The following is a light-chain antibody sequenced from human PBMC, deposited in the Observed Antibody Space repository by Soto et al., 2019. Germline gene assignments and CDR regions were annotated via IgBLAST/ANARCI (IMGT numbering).Light chain of an antibody. V-gene: IGLV2-14*01. CDR1: SSDVGGYNF. CDR2: DVN. J-gene: IGLJ2*01. CDR3: SSYTRSTTLV. Sequence: QSALTQSASVSGSPGQSITISCTGTSSDVGGYNFVSWYQQHPGKAPKLLIYDVNNRPSGVSDRFSGSKSGNTASLTISGLQAEDEADYYCSSYTRSTTLVFGGGTKATVL.